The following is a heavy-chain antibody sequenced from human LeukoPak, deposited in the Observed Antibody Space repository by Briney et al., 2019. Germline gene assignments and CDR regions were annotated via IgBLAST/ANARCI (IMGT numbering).Heavy chain of an antibody. CDR2: ISAYNSNT. CDR1: GYTFTSYG. D-gene: IGHD2-15*01. V-gene: IGHV1-18*01. Sequence: ASVKVSCKASGYTFTSYGISWVRQAPGQGLEWMGWISAYNSNTNYAQKLQGRVTMTTDTSTSTAYMELRSLRSDDTAVYYCARVCSGGSCYSDYFDYWGQGTLVTVSS. J-gene: IGHJ4*02. CDR3: ARVCSGGSCYSDYFDY.